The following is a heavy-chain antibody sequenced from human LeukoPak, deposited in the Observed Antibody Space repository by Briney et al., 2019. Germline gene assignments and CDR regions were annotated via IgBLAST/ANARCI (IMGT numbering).Heavy chain of an antibody. CDR1: GNTFTTYD. V-gene: IGHV1-8*01. Sequence: ASVTVSCKVSGNTFTTYDINWVRQATGQGPEWMGWLNPHSGNTGYAQKFQGRVTMTRNISITTAYLQLRSLRSEDTAVYYCARLSTAVADNDNWGQGTLVTVSS. D-gene: IGHD6-13*01. J-gene: IGHJ4*02. CDR2: LNPHSGNT. CDR3: ARLSTAVADNDN.